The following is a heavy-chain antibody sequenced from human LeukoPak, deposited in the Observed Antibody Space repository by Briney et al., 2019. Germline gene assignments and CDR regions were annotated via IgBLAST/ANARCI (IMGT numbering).Heavy chain of an antibody. CDR3: ARVSSSSSSGDWFDP. Sequence: SETLSLTCTVSGGSISSGSYYWSWIRQPAGKGLEWIGRIYTSGSTNYNPSLKSRVTISVDTSKNQFSLKLSSVTAADTAVYYCARVSSSSSSGDWFDPWGQGTLVTVSS. V-gene: IGHV4-61*02. CDR1: GGSISSGSYY. D-gene: IGHD6-6*01. J-gene: IGHJ5*02. CDR2: IYTSGST.